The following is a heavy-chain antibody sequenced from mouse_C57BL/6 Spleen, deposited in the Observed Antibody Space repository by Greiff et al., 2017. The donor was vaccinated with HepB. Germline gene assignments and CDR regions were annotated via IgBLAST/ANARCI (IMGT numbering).Heavy chain of an antibody. J-gene: IGHJ2*01. D-gene: IGHD1-1*01. CDR2: ISSGSSTI. Sequence: EVQLVESGGGLVKPGGSLKLSCAASGFTFSDYGMHWVRQAPEKGLEWVAYISSGSSTIYYADTVKGRFTISRDNAKNTLFLQMTSLRSEDTAMYYCARSPLYSGRPWNYFDYWGQGTTLTVSS. V-gene: IGHV5-17*01. CDR1: GFTFSDYG. CDR3: ARSPLYSGRPWNYFDY.